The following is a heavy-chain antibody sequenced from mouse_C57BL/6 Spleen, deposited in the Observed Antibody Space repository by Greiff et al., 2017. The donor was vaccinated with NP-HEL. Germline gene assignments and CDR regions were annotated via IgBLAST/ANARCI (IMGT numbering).Heavy chain of an antibody. CDR2: IDPETGGT. CDR1: GYTFTDYE. V-gene: IGHV1-15*01. CDR3: TVIYYDYDFDY. D-gene: IGHD2-4*01. J-gene: IGHJ2*01. Sequence: QVQLQQSGAELVRPGASVTLSCKASGYTFTDYEMHWVKQTPVHGLEWIGAIDPETGGTAYNQKFKGKAILTADKSSSTAYMELRSLTSEDSAVYYCTVIYYDYDFDYWGQGTTLTVSS.